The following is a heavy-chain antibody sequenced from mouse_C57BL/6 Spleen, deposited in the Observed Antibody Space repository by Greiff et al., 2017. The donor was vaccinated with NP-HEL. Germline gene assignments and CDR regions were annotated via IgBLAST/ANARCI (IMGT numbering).Heavy chain of an antibody. Sequence: QVQLKESGPGLVAPSQSLSITCTVSGFSLTSYGVDWVRQSPGKGLEWLGVIWGVGSTNYNSALKSRLSISKDNSKSQVFLKMNSLQTDDTAMYYCARSDGYLYYAMDYWGQGTSVTVSS. CDR1: GFSLTSYG. J-gene: IGHJ4*01. CDR3: ARSDGYLYYAMDY. V-gene: IGHV2-6*01. CDR2: IWGVGST. D-gene: IGHD2-3*01.